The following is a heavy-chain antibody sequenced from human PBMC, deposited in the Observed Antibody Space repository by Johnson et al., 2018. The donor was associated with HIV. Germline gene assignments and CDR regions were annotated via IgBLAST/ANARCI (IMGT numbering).Heavy chain of an antibody. CDR2: ISYDGSNK. Sequence: QEQLVESGGGVVQPGRSLRLSCAASGFTFSSYAMHWVRQAPGKGLEWVAHISYDGSNKYYADSVKGRFTISRDNSKNTLYLQMNSLRAEDTAVYYCASVYYNILTGYYYDALDMWGQGTMVTVSS. D-gene: IGHD3-9*01. CDR1: GFTFSSYA. CDR3: ASVYYNILTGYYYDALDM. V-gene: IGHV3-30-3*01. J-gene: IGHJ3*02.